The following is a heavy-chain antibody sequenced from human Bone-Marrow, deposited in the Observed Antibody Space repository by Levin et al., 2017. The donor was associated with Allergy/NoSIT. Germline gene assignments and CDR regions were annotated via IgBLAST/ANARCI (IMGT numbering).Heavy chain of an antibody. Sequence: PGESLKISCAASGFTFSDYYMSWIRQAPGKGLEWVSYISSSGSTIYYADSVKGRFTISRDNAKNSLYLQMNSLRAEDTAVYYCARRFLEWLYPPGNPNNWFDPWGQGTLVTVSS. D-gene: IGHD3-3*01. CDR2: ISSSGSTI. CDR3: ARRFLEWLYPPGNPNNWFDP. J-gene: IGHJ5*02. V-gene: IGHV3-11*01. CDR1: GFTFSDYY.